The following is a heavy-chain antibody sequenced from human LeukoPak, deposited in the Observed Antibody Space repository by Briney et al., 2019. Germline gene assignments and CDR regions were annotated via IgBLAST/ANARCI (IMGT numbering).Heavy chain of an antibody. CDR3: ARATTLFGVDKYFHY. CDR1: GFTFSNYW. CDR2: IKQDGSDK. Sequence: PGGSLRLSCAASGFTFSNYWMSWVRQAPGKGLEWVANIKQDGSDKYYVDSVKGRFTISRDNAKNSLYLQMSSLRAEDTAVYYCARATTLFGVDKYFHYWGQGTPVTVSS. V-gene: IGHV3-7*05. J-gene: IGHJ4*02. D-gene: IGHD3-3*01.